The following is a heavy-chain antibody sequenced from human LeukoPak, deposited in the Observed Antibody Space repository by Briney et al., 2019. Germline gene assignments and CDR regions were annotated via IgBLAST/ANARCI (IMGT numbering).Heavy chain of an antibody. Sequence: GRSLRLSCAASGFTFSSYAMHWVRQAPGKGLEWVAVISYDGSNKYYADSVKGRFTISRDNSKNTLYLQMNSLRAEDTAVYYCARGGGLRAYYSDYWGQGTLVTVSS. J-gene: IGHJ4*02. CDR3: ARGGGLRAYYSDY. CDR1: GFTFSSYA. D-gene: IGHD5-24*01. V-gene: IGHV3-30*04. CDR2: ISYDGSNK.